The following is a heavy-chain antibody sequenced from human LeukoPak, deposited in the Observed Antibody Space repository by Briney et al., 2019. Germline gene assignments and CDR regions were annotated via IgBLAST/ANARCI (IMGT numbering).Heavy chain of an antibody. V-gene: IGHV3-21*01. D-gene: IGHD2-2*01. J-gene: IGHJ4*02. Sequence: GGPLSLPCAASGFTFRSYSMQWVRQAPGKALEGVSSISSSSIYIYYADSVKRRFTISRANAKNSLYLQMNSRRAEDTAVYYCAGDPAGSSTSCSSRDYWGQGTLVTVSS. CDR3: AGDPAGSSTSCSSRDY. CDR2: ISSSSIYI. CDR1: GFTFRSYS.